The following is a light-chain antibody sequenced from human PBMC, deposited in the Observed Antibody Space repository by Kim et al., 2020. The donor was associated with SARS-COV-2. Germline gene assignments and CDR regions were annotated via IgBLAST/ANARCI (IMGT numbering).Light chain of an antibody. V-gene: IGKV3-15*01. CDR1: QNIRDN. CDR3: QQYNDWRT. CDR2: DAS. J-gene: IGKJ1*01. Sequence: SVAPGERATLSGRASQNIRDNLAWYQQKPGQAPRLLIYDASTRATDIPARFSGSGSGTEFTLTISSLQSEDCALYYCQQYNDWRTFGQRTKVDIK.